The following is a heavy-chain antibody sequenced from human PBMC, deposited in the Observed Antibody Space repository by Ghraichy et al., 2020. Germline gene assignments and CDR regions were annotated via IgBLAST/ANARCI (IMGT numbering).Heavy chain of an antibody. CDR2: IYSGGST. V-gene: IGHV3-66*02. CDR3: ARHGKGWPYPGYAFDI. Sequence: GGSLRLSCAASGFTVSSNYMSWVRQAPGKGLEWVSVIYSGGSTYYADSVKGRFTISRDNSKNTLYLQMNSLRAEDTAVYYCARHGKGWPYPGYAFDIWGQGTMVTVSS. CDR1: GFTVSSNY. D-gene: IGHD5-12*01. J-gene: IGHJ3*02.